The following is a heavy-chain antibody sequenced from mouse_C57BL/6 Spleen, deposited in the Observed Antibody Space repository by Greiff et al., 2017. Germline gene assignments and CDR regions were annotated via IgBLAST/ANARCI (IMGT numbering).Heavy chain of an antibody. CDR2: IDPSDSYT. D-gene: IGHD1-1*01. Sequence: VKLQQPGAELVKPGASVKLSCKASGYTFTSYWMQWVKQRPGQGLEWIGEIDPSDSYTNYNQKFKGKATLTVDTSSSTAYMQLSSLTSEDSAVYYCARGGGYYGSSFAYWGQGTLVTVSA. J-gene: IGHJ3*01. V-gene: IGHV1-50*01. CDR1: GYTFTSYW. CDR3: ARGGGYYGSSFAY.